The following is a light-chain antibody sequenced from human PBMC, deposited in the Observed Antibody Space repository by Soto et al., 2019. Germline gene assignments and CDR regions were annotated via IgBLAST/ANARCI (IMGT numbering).Light chain of an antibody. CDR2: LGS. J-gene: IGKJ1*01. CDR3: VHDVYPPRR. Sequence: IVITPYTLSLRVPPGEPASISCMSSQSLLHRSGYNYLHWLLQKPGQAPQLLISLGSDRAGGVPDRFSGSGSGPDFTLKIISLQAEDVGVYYCVHDVYPPRRFGQ. V-gene: IGKV2-28*01. CDR1: QSLLHRSGYNY.